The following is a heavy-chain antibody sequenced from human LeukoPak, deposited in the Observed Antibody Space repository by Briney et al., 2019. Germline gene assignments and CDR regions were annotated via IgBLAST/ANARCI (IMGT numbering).Heavy chain of an antibody. D-gene: IGHD5-24*01. CDR1: GGSFSGYY. CDR3: ARGTRWLRDFDY. V-gene: IGHV4-34*01. J-gene: IGHJ4*02. Sequence: KPSETLSLTCAVYGGSFSGYYWSWIRQPPGKGLEGIGEINHSGSTNYNPSLKSRVTISADTSKNQFSLKLSSVTAAATAVYYCARGTRWLRDFDYWGQGTLVTVSS. CDR2: INHSGST.